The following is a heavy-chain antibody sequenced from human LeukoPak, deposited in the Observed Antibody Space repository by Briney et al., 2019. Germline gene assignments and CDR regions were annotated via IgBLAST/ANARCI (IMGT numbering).Heavy chain of an antibody. V-gene: IGHV4-34*01. Sequence: SETLSLTCTVSGGSISSYYWSWIRQPPGKGLEWIGEINHSGSTNYNPSLKSRVTISVDTSKNQFSLKLSSVTAADTAVYYCARGAIRRYYYDSSGYYRNYFDYWGQGTLVTVSS. CDR2: INHSGST. D-gene: IGHD3-22*01. CDR3: ARGAIRRYYYDSSGYYRNYFDY. CDR1: GGSISSYY. J-gene: IGHJ4*02.